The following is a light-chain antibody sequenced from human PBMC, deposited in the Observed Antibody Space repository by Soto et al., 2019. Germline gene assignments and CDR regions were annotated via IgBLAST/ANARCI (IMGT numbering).Light chain of an antibody. CDR2: DAS. V-gene: IGKV3-11*01. CDR1: QSVSSS. Sequence: EIVLTQSPDTLSLSPGERATLSCRASQSVSSSLAWYQQKRGQAPRLLIYDASKRATGIPARFSGSGSGTDFNLTISSLEPEDFAVYYCQQRSNWPPEVTFGPGTKVDIK. CDR3: QQRSNWPPEVT. J-gene: IGKJ3*01.